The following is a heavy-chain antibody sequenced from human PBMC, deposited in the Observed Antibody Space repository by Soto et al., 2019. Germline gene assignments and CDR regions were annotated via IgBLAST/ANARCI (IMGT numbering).Heavy chain of an antibody. V-gene: IGHV4-31*01. CDR3: SRSVRP. CDR1: GGSISSGGYY. J-gene: IGHJ5*02. CDR2: IYHSGST. Sequence: QVQLQESGPGLVKPSQTLSLTCTVSGGSISSGGYYWSWIRQLPGKGREWIGYIYHSGSTYYNPSLKSLVTISVDPSKFQFSLELSSVTAADPAVYYGSRSVRPWGQGPLVTVSS.